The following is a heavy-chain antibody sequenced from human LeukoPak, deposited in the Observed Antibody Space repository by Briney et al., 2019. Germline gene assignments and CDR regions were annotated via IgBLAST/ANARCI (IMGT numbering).Heavy chain of an antibody. Sequence: SVKVSCKASGGTFSSYTISWVRQAPGQGLEWMGRIIPILGIANYAQKFQGRGTITADKSTSTAYMELSSLRSEDTAVYYCARERGGKSAAGMVDYWGQGTLVTVSS. V-gene: IGHV1-69*04. CDR3: ARERGGKSAAGMVDY. J-gene: IGHJ4*02. D-gene: IGHD6-13*01. CDR2: IIPILGIA. CDR1: GGTFSSYT.